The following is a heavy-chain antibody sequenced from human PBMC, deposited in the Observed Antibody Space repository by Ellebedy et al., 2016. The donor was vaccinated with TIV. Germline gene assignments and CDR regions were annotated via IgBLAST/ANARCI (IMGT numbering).Heavy chain of an antibody. CDR1: GFTFSTYS. Sequence: GESLKISCAASGFTFSTYSMNWVRQAPGKGLEWVSYISGSSGYIYYADSVKGRFTISRDNARNSLYLQMNSLRAEDTAVYYGARYAVGHAAFDIWGQGTMVTVSS. D-gene: IGHD4-23*01. V-gene: IGHV3-21*05. CDR3: ARYAVGHAAFDI. CDR2: ISGSSGYI. J-gene: IGHJ3*02.